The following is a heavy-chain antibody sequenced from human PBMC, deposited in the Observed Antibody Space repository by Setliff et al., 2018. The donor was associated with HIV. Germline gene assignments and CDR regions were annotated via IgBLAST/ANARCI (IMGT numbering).Heavy chain of an antibody. CDR2: IYNSG. CDR3: ARVFPHPYGNSWFDT. V-gene: IGHV4-59*11. D-gene: IGHD3-16*01. J-gene: IGHJ5*02. Sequence: SETLSLTCSVSGGSIGSHYWSWIRQPPGKGLEWIGYIYNSGNYNPSLKSRVIMAVDTSKNEFSLKLSSVTAADTAVYYCARVFPHPYGNSWFDTWGQGILVTVPQ. CDR1: GGSIGSHY.